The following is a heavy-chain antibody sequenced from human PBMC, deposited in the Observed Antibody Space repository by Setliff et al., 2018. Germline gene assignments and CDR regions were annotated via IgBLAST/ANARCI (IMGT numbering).Heavy chain of an antibody. CDR2: INHSGST. CDR1: GGSFSGYY. D-gene: IGHD3-22*01. V-gene: IGHV4-34*01. CDR3: VRLGGSSGSGGFYYYYYYMDV. J-gene: IGHJ6*03. Sequence: SETLSLTCAVYGGSFSGYYWSWIRQPPGKGLEWIGEINHSGSTNYNPSLKSRVTISVDTSKNQFSLKLSSVTAADTAVYYCVRLGGSSGSGGFYYYYYYMDVWGKGTTVTVSS.